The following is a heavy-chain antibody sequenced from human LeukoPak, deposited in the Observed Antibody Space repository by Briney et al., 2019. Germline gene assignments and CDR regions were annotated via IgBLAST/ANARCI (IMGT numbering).Heavy chain of an antibody. D-gene: IGHD1-1*01. CDR1: GFTFSSYS. CDR2: ISSSSSYI. Sequence: GGSLRLSCAASGFTFSSYSMNWVRQAPGKGLEWVSSISSSSSYIYYADSVKGRFTISRDNAKNSLYLQMNSLRVEDTAVYYCAKDRNDWKQGIDYWGQGTLVTVST. V-gene: IGHV3-21*04. J-gene: IGHJ4*02. CDR3: AKDRNDWKQGIDY.